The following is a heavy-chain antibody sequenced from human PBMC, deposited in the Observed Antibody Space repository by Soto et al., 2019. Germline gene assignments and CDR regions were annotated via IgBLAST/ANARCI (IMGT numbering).Heavy chain of an antibody. CDR1: GFTFSDHY. CDR2: TRNKANSHTT. J-gene: IGHJ4*02. CDR3: ARATTVTDY. D-gene: IGHD4-17*01. V-gene: IGHV3-72*01. Sequence: EVQLVESGGTLVQPGGSLRLSCAASGFTFSDHYMDWVRQATGKGLEWVGRTRNKANSHTTEYAASVKGRFTISRDDSKNSLYLQMNSLKIEDTAVYYCARATTVTDYWGQGTLVTVSS.